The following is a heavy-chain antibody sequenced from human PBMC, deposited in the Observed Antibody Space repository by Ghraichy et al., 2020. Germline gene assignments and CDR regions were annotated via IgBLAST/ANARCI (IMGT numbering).Heavy chain of an antibody. CDR1: GASINRDNW. Sequence: SETLSLTCTIYGASINRDNWWTWVRQPPGQGLEWIGEIHHRGSTNYSPTLQSRVVMSVDKSNNQFSLIVTSVTAADTARYYCASGDAGWRQLDYWGPGALVTVSS. CDR3: ASGDAGWRQLDY. V-gene: IGHV4-4*02. J-gene: IGHJ4*02. CDR2: IHHRGST. D-gene: IGHD2-15*01.